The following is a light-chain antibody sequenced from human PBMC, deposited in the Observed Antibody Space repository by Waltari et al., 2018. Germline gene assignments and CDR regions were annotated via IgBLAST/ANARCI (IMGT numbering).Light chain of an antibody. CDR3: QQYNTYSS. CDR1: QSISNW. V-gene: IGKV1-5*03. CDR2: KAS. Sequence: DIQMTQSPSSLSASVGDRVTITCRASQSISNWLAWYQPKPGKAPILLIYKASSFKSGVPSRFSGSGSGTQFTLTISSLQPGDFATYYCQQYNTYSSFGQGTKLEIK. J-gene: IGKJ2*01.